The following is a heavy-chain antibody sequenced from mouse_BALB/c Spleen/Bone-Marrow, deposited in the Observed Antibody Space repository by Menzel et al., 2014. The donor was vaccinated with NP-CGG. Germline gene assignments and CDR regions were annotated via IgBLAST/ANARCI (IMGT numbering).Heavy chain of an antibody. CDR2: ISRGGSYI. J-gene: IGHJ1*01. CDR3: ARRYGNYGNFDV. V-gene: IGHV5-9-1*01. D-gene: IGHD2-1*01. Sequence: EVKLVESGGGLVKPGGSLKLSCAASGFTFSTYAMSWVRRTPEKRLEWVATISRGGSYIYYPDSVKGRFTISRDNAKNTLYLQMSSLGSEDTAIYYCARRYGNYGNFDVWGAGTTVTVSS. CDR1: GFTFSTYA.